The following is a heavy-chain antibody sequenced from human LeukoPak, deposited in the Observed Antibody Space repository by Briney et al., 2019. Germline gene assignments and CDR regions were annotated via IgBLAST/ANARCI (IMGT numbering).Heavy chain of an antibody. J-gene: IGHJ4*02. CDR2: INWNGGST. V-gene: IGHV3-20*04. CDR1: GFTFDVYG. CDR3: ARDADYYDSSGYYPYYFDY. D-gene: IGHD3-22*01. Sequence: PGGSLRLSCAASGFTFDVYGMSWVRQAPGKGLEWVSGINWNGGSTGYADSVKGRFTISRDNAKNSLYLQMNSLRAEDTALYYCARDADYYDSSGYYPYYFDYWGQGTLVTVSS.